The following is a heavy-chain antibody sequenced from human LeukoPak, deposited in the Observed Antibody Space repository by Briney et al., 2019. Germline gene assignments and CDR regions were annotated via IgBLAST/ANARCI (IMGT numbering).Heavy chain of an antibody. CDR3: ARGGDDYGDYGAGFDY. V-gene: IGHV3-48*03. J-gene: IGHJ4*02. Sequence: PGGSLRLSCAASGFTFSSYEMNWVRQAPGKGLEWVSYISSSGSTIYYAYSVKGRFTISRDNAKNSLYLQMNSLRAEDTAVYYCARGGDDYGDYGAGFDYWGQGTLVTVSS. CDR2: ISSSGSTI. D-gene: IGHD4-17*01. CDR1: GFTFSSYE.